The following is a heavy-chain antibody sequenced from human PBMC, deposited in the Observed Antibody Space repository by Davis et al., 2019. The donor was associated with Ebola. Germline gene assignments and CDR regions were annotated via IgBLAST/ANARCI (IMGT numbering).Heavy chain of an antibody. CDR1: GFTFSTYS. CDR2: ISSDSDYI. J-gene: IGHJ4*02. Sequence: GESLKISCAASGFTFSTYSMSWVRQAPGKGLEWVSSISSDSDYIYYADSAKGRFTISRDNAKNSLYLQMNSLRAEDTAVYYCAREQLEEYYFDYWGQGTLVTVSS. D-gene: IGHD3-3*01. V-gene: IGHV3-21*01. CDR3: AREQLEEYYFDY.